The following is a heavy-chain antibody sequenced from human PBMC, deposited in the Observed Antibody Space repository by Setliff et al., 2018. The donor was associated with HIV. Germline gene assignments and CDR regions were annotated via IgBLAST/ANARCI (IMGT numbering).Heavy chain of an antibody. CDR3: ARRVVVVPAAELNWFDP. D-gene: IGHD2-2*01. J-gene: IGHJ5*02. CDR1: GYSFINYG. Sequence: ASVKVSCKASGYSFINYGINWVRQAPGQGLEWMGWISTFNGDTNFAQKFQGRVSMTTETSTTTAYLELSSLRSEDTAVYYCARRVVVVPAAELNWFDPWGQGTLVTVSS. V-gene: IGHV1-18*01. CDR2: ISTFNGDT.